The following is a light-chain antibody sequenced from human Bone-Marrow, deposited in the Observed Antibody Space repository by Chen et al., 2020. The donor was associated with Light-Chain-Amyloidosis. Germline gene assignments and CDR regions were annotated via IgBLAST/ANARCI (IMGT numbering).Light chain of an antibody. Sequence: DIVMTQSPLSLPVTPGEPASISCRSSQSLLHSNGYNYLDWYLQKPGQSPQLLIYLGSNRASGVPDRFSGGGSGTDFTLKISRVEADDVGGYYCMQALQTPLTFGGGTKVEIK. J-gene: IGKJ4*01. CDR2: LGS. CDR1: QSLLHSNGYNY. CDR3: MQALQTPLT. V-gene: IGKV2-28*01.